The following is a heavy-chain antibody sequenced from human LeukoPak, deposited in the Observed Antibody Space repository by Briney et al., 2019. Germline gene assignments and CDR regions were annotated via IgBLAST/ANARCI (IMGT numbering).Heavy chain of an antibody. Sequence: SETLSLTCAVYGGSFSGYFWSWIRQPPGEGLEWIGEINHSGSANYNPSLESRFTISVETSKNQFSLKLTSVTAADTAVYYCARKTVTTGVDYWGQGTLVTVSS. D-gene: IGHD4-17*01. V-gene: IGHV4-34*01. CDR2: INHSGSA. CDR1: GGSFSGYF. CDR3: ARKTVTTGVDY. J-gene: IGHJ4*02.